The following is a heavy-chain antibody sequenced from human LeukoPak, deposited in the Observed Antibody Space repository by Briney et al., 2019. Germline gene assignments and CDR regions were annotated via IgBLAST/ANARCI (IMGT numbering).Heavy chain of an antibody. Sequence: SETLSLTCTVSGGSISSGSYYWSWIRQPAGKGLEWIGRIYTSGSTNYNPSLKSRVTVSVDTSKNQFSLKLSSVTAADTAVYYCASHMRDSSSSGRGYWGQGTLVTVSS. CDR2: IYTSGST. CDR3: ASHMRDSSSSGRGY. D-gene: IGHD6-6*01. J-gene: IGHJ4*02. V-gene: IGHV4-61*02. CDR1: GGSISSGSYY.